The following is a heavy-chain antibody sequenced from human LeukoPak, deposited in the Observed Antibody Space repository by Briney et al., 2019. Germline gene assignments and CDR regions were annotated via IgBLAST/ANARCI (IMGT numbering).Heavy chain of an antibody. V-gene: IGHV3-33*03. CDR1: GLTFNSYG. Sequence: PGSSLTLSCAASGLTFNSYGMHWVRHAPGKGLEWVAVIWYDGSNKYYADSVKGRFTISRDNSKNSLYLQMNSLRTEDTAVYYCARPAAAGLDYWGQGTLVTVSS. J-gene: IGHJ4*02. D-gene: IGHD6-13*01. CDR2: IWYDGSNK. CDR3: ARPAAAGLDY.